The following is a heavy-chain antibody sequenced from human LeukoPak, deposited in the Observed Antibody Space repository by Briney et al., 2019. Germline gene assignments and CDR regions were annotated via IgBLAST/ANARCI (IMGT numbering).Heavy chain of an antibody. Sequence: SETLSLTCSLSGDSITTNSYWWCCIRQSPGKLLECIRSIYSSGNSYYNPSLKSRAIISPETSNNQYSLRLTSVTAADTAVYYCARRGIWDLQIGNWFDPWGQGILVTVSS. CDR2: IYSSGNS. J-gene: IGHJ5*02. CDR1: GDSITTNSYW. CDR3: ARRGIWDLQIGNWFDP. V-gene: IGHV4-39*01. D-gene: IGHD3-16*01.